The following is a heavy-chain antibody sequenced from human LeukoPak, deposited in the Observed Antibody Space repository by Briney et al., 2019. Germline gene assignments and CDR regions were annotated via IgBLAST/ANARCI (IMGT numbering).Heavy chain of an antibody. CDR2: ISYDGSNK. CDR3: ATTLTTYLDY. Sequence: GGSLRLSCAASGFTFSSYAMHWVRQAPGKGLEWVAVISYDGSNKYYADSVKGRFTISRDNSKNTLYLQMNSLRAEDTAVYYCATTLTTYLDYWGHGTLVTVSS. D-gene: IGHD4-11*01. J-gene: IGHJ4*01. V-gene: IGHV3-30-3*01. CDR1: GFTFSSYA.